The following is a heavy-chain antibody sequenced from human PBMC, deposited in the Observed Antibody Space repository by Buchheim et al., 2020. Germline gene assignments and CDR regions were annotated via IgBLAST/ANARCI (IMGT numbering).Heavy chain of an antibody. Sequence: QVQLQESGPGLVKPSGTLSLSCAVSGDSIGSSHWWTWVRQPPGKGLEWIGEIYRSGTTNYSPSLKSRVTMSADESKNQFSPKLTSVTAADTAVYYCARGQYASGWGEIDYWGQGTL. CDR3: ARGQYASGWGEIDY. J-gene: IGHJ4*02. V-gene: IGHV4-4*02. CDR1: GDSIGSSHW. CDR2: IYRSGTT. D-gene: IGHD3-16*01.